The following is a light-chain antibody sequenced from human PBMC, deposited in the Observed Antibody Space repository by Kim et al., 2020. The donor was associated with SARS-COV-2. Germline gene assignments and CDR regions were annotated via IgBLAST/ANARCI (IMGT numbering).Light chain of an antibody. V-gene: IGLV1-47*01. CDR3: AAWDDSLSGWV. J-gene: IGLJ3*02. CDR1: SYNIGSNY. CDR2: RNN. Sequence: GQRVTISCSGSSYNIGSNYVYWHQQFPGTAPKVLIYRNNLRPSGVPDRVSGSKSGTSASLAISDLRSEDEADYYCAAWDDSLSGWVFGGGTQLTVL.